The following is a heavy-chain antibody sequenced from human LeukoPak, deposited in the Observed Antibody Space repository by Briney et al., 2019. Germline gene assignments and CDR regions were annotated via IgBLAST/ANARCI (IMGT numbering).Heavy chain of an antibody. CDR2: INAGNGNT. CDR3: ATADPADY. J-gene: IGHJ4*02. CDR1: GYTLTELS. D-gene: IGHD2-2*01. Sequence: ASVKVSCKVSGYTLTELSMHWVRQAPGQRLEWMGWINAGNGNTKYSQKFQGRVTITRDTSASTAYMELSSLRSEDTAVYYCATADPADYWGQGTLVTVSS. V-gene: IGHV1-3*01.